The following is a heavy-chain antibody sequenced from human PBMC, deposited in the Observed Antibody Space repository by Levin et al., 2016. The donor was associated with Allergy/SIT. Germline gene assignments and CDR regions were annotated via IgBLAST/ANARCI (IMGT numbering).Heavy chain of an antibody. D-gene: IGHD5-24*01. CDR1: GYSFTSYW. V-gene: IGHV5-51*01. Sequence: GESLKISCKGSGYSFTSYWIGWVRQMPGKGLEWMGIIYPGDSDTRYSPSFQGQVTISADKSISTAYLQWSSLKASDTAMYYCARPGRDGYNLDAFDIWGQGTMVTVSS. CDR3: ARPGRDGYNLDAFDI. J-gene: IGHJ3*02. CDR2: IYPGDSDT.